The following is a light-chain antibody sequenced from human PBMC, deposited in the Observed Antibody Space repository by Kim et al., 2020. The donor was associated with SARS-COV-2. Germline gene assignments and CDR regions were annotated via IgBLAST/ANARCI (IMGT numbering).Light chain of an antibody. CDR3: LQDYDFPWT. Sequence: AILVTQSPSSLSASVGDTGTITCRASQGIGRDLAWYQQKPGTAPTLLIFLTSKLHTGVPSRFSGSISGADFTLTITSLQPEDFATYYCLQDYDFPWTFGQGTKVDIK. CDR2: LTS. V-gene: IGKV1-6*01. CDR1: QGIGRD. J-gene: IGKJ1*01.